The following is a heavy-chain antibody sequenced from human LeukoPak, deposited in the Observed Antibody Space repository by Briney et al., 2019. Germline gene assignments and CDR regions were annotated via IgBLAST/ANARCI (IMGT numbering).Heavy chain of an antibody. CDR2: ISSSSSYI. CDR1: GFTFSSYS. Sequence: GGSLRLSCAASGFTFSSYSMNWVRQAPGKGLEWVSSISSSSSYIYYAVSLKGRFTISRDNAKNSLYLQMNSLRAEDTAVYYCAKEVIVVVVAATPDYWGQGTLVTVSS. CDR3: AKEVIVVVVAATPDY. J-gene: IGHJ4*02. V-gene: IGHV3-21*01. D-gene: IGHD2-15*01.